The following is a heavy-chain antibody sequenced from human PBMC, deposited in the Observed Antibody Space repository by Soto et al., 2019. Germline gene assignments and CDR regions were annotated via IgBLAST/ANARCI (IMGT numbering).Heavy chain of an antibody. CDR2: IDPSDSYT. CDR1: GYSFTSYW. CDR3: AFGNYYYYGMDV. J-gene: IGHJ6*02. V-gene: IGHV5-10-1*01. Sequence: GESLKISCKGSGYSFTSYWTSWVRQMPGKGLEWMGRIDPSDSYTNYSPSFQGHVTISADKSISTAYLQWSSLKASDTAMYYCAFGNYYYYGMDVWGQGTTVTVSS. D-gene: IGHD3-3*01.